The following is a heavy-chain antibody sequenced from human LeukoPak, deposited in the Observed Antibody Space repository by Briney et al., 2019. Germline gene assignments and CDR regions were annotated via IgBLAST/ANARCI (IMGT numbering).Heavy chain of an antibody. CDR2: IHYSRST. Sequence: SETLSLTCTVSGGSISSSSYYWGWIRQPPGKGLEWIGSIHYSRSTNYNPSLKSRVTISVDTSKNQFSLKLSSVTAADTAGYYCARGYCSGGSCYSYYYYNYMDVWGKGTTVTVSS. CDR3: ARGYCSGGSCYSYYYYNYMDV. CDR1: GGSISSSSYY. D-gene: IGHD2-15*01. J-gene: IGHJ6*03. V-gene: IGHV4-39*07.